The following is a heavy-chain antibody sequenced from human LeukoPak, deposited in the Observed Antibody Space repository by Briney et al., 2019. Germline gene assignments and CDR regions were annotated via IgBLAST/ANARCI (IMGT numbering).Heavy chain of an antibody. D-gene: IGHD4-11*01. CDR2: IIPIFGTA. CDR1: GGTFSSYA. V-gene: IGHV1-69*13. CDR3: AAGNYSTPYFDY. Sequence: SVKVSCKASGGTFSSYAISWVRQAPGQGLEWMGGIIPIFGTANYAQKFQGRVTITADESTSTAYMELSSLRSEDTAVYYCAAGNYSTPYFDYWGQGTLVTVSS. J-gene: IGHJ4*02.